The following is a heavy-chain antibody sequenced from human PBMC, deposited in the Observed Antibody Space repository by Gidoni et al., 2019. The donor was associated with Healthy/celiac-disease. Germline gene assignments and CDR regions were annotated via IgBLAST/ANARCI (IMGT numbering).Heavy chain of an antibody. J-gene: IGHJ4*02. CDR2: IIPIFGTA. Sequence: QVQPVQSGAAVKKLGSSVKVSCKASGGTFSSYAISWVRQAPGQGLEWMGGIIPIFGTANYAQKVQGRVTITAEESTSTAYMELSSLRSEDTAVYYCARGITMVQGVIVYWGQGTLVTVSS. CDR3: ARGITMVQGVIVY. D-gene: IGHD3-10*01. CDR1: GGTFSSYA. V-gene: IGHV1-69*01.